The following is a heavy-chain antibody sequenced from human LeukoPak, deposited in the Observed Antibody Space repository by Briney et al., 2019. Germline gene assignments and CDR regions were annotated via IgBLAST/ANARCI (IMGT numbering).Heavy chain of an antibody. CDR1: GFTVSSNY. J-gene: IGHJ4*02. CDR2: IYSGGST. D-gene: IGHD6-6*01. V-gene: IGHV3-53*01. CDR3: ARDSSSSPADDYYFDY. Sequence: GGSLRLSCAVSGFTVSSNYMSWVRQAPGKGLEWVSVIYSGGSTYYADSVKGRFTISRDNSKNTLYLQMNSLRAEDTAVYYCARDSSSSPADDYYFDYWGQGTLVTVSS.